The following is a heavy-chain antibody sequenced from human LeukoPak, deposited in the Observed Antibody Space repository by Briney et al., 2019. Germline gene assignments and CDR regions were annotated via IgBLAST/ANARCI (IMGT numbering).Heavy chain of an antibody. J-gene: IGHJ4*02. Sequence: SETLSLTCTVSGGSISSSSYYWGWIRQPPGKGLEWIGSIYYSGSTYYNPSLKSRVTISVDTSKNQFSLKLSSVTAADTAVYYCARDFSSGWSHLDYWGQGTLVTVSS. D-gene: IGHD6-19*01. CDR1: GGSISSSSYY. CDR2: IYYSGST. V-gene: IGHV4-39*07. CDR3: ARDFSSGWSHLDY.